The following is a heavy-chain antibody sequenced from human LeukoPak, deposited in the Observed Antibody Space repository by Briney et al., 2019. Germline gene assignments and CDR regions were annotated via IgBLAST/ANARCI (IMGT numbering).Heavy chain of an antibody. J-gene: IGHJ4*02. CDR2: ISGSGGST. V-gene: IGHV3-23*01. CDR3: AKGRIVVVVAAPFDY. CDR1: GFTFANYA. Sequence: GGSLRLSCAASGFTFANYAMSWVRQAPGKGLEWVSAISGSGGSTYYADSVKGRFTISRDNSKNTLYLQMNSLRAEDTAVYYCAKGRIVVVVAAPFDYWGQGTLVTVSS. D-gene: IGHD2-15*01.